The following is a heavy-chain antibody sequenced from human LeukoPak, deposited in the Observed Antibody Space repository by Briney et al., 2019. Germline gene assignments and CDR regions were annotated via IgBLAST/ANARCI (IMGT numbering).Heavy chain of an antibody. V-gene: IGHV3-20*04. Sequence: GGSLRLSCATSGFTFDDYGMGWVRQAPGKGLEWVSGINWNGGSTGYADSVKGRFTISRDNAKNSLYLQMNSLRAEDTAVYYCARGRLGYYDILTGYYVDYWGQGTLVTVSS. CDR3: ARGRLGYYDILTGYYVDY. CDR1: GFTFDDYG. J-gene: IGHJ4*02. D-gene: IGHD3-9*01. CDR2: INWNGGST.